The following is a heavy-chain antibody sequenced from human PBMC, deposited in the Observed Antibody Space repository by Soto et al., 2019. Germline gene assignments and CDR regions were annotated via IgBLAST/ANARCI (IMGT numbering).Heavy chain of an antibody. CDR1: GFTFSSYG. J-gene: IGHJ4*02. CDR2: IWYDGSNK. V-gene: IGHV3-33*01. CDR3: AREGFGELLAFDY. D-gene: IGHD3-10*01. Sequence: QVQLVESGGGVVQPGRSLRLSCAASGFTFSSYGMHWVRQAPGKGLEWVAVIWYDGSNKYYADSVKGRFTISRDNSKNTLYLQMNSLRAEDTAVYYCAREGFGELLAFDYWGQGTLVTVSS.